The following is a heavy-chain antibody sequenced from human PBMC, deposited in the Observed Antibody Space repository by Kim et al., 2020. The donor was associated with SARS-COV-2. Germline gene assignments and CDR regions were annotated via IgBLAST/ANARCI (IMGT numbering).Heavy chain of an antibody. CDR3: ARYVLTGPFTGDY. V-gene: IGHV1-69*10. J-gene: IGHJ4*02. D-gene: IGHD3-9*01. CDR2: IIPLLGTT. CDR1: GGTFINYA. Sequence: SVKVSCRASGGTFINYAISWVRQAPGQGLEWMGGIIPLLGTTDYAQEFQGRVTITADKFTSTSYMELSSLRSDDTAVYFCARYVLTGPFTGDYWGKGTLVTISA.